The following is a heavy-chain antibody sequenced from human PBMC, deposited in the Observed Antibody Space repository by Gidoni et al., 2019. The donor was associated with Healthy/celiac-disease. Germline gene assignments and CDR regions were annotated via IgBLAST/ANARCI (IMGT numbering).Heavy chain of an antibody. D-gene: IGHD6-13*01. CDR1: GGSFSGYY. Sequence: QVQLQQWGAGLLKPSQTLSLTCAVYGGSFSGYYWSWIRQPPGKGLEWIGEINHSGSTNYNPSLKSRVTIAVDTSKNQFSLKMSSVTAADTAVYYCARGLTGLSIAAAGKAVNWFDPWGQGTLVTVSS. CDR2: INHSGST. J-gene: IGHJ5*02. V-gene: IGHV4-34*01. CDR3: ARGLTGLSIAAAGKAVNWFDP.